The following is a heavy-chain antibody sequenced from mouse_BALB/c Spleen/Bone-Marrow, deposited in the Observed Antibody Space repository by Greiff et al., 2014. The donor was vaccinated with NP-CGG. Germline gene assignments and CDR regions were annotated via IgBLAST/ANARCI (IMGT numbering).Heavy chain of an antibody. Sequence: DLVKPGASMKLSCKASGYTFTSYWINWIKQRPGQGLEWIGRFAPGSGNTYYNEMFKGKATLTVDTSSSTAYIQLSSLSSEDSAVYFCARARSTVITTWYFHIWGAGTTVTVSS. CDR2: FAPGSGNT. CDR3: ARARSTVITTWYFHI. CDR1: GYTFTSYW. V-gene: IGHV1S41*01. J-gene: IGHJ1*01. D-gene: IGHD2-4*01.